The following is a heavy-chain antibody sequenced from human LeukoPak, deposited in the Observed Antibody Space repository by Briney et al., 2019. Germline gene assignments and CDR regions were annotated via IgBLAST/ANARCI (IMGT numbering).Heavy chain of an antibody. J-gene: IGHJ6*02. CDR2: ISAYNGNI. Sequence: ASVKVSCKASGYTFTSYGISWVRQAPGQGLEWMGWISAYNGNINYAQKLQGRVTMTTDTSTSTAYMELRSLRSDDTAVYYCAAFKGGSSLRYYGMDVWGQGTTVTVSS. CDR1: GYTFTSYG. V-gene: IGHV1-18*01. D-gene: IGHD6-13*01. CDR3: AAFKGGSSLRYYGMDV.